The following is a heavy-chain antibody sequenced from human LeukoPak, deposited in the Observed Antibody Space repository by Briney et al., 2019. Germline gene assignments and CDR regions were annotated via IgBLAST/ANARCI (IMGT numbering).Heavy chain of an antibody. V-gene: IGHV1-69*13. CDR3: GLKTGSPQYHYYMDF. D-gene: IGHD1-14*01. J-gene: IGHJ6*03. CDR2: IIPIFGTA. CDR1: GGTFSSYA. Sequence: SVKVSCKASGGTFSSYAISWVRQAPGQGLEWMGGIIPIFGTANYAQKFQGRVTITADESTSTAYMELSSLRSEDTAVYYCGLKTGSPQYHYYMDFWGKGTTVTVSS.